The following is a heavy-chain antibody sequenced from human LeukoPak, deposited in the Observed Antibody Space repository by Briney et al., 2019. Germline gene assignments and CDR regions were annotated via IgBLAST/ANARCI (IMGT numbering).Heavy chain of an antibody. Sequence: GESLRLSCAASGFTFRNYWMEWVRQAPGKGLVWVSRISSDGTTTTYADSVRGRFSISRDNAKNTLYLQMNSLRAEDTAVYYCATHAVRNYYDSSGPPEDYWGQGTLVTVSS. V-gene: IGHV3-74*01. CDR3: ATHAVRNYYDSSGPPEDY. J-gene: IGHJ4*02. CDR1: GFTFRNYW. CDR2: ISSDGTTT. D-gene: IGHD3-22*01.